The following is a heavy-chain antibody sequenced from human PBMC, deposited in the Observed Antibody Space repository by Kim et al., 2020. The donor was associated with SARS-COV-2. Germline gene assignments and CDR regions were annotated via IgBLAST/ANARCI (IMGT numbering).Heavy chain of an antibody. Sequence: SETLSLTCAVYGGSFSGYYWSWIRQPPGKGLEWIGEINHSGSTNYNPSLKSRVTISVDTSKNQFSLKLSSVTAADTAVYYCARGPSYYYYYGMDVWGQGTTVTVSS. J-gene: IGHJ6*02. V-gene: IGHV4-34*01. CDR1: GGSFSGYY. D-gene: IGHD6-6*01. CDR3: ARGPSYYYYYGMDV. CDR2: INHSGST.